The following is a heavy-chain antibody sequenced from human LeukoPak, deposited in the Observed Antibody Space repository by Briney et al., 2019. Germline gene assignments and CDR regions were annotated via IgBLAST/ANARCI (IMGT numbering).Heavy chain of an antibody. CDR3: AKCDTIFGVVTFWY. V-gene: IGHV3-53*01. D-gene: IGHD3-3*01. J-gene: IGHJ4*02. Sequence: GGSLRLSCAASGFTISSNYLSWVRQAPGKGLEWVSVIYSGGSTYYADSVKGRFTISRDNSKNTLYLQMNSLRAEDTAVYYCAKCDTIFGVVTFWYWGQGTLVTVSS. CDR1: GFTISSNY. CDR2: IYSGGST.